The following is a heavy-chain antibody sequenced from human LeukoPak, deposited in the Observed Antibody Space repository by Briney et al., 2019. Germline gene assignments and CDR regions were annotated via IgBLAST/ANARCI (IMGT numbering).Heavy chain of an antibody. J-gene: IGHJ6*03. CDR3: ARDRGSNGYYYMDV. CDR1: GFTFSGYW. Sequence: GGSLRLSCAASGFTFSGYWMSWVRQAPGKGLEWVANIKQDGSEKYYVDSVKGRFAISRDNAKNSLYLQMNSLRAEDTAVYYCARDRGSNGYYYMDVWGKGTTVTVSS. V-gene: IGHV3-7*01. D-gene: IGHD2-8*01. CDR2: IKQDGSEK.